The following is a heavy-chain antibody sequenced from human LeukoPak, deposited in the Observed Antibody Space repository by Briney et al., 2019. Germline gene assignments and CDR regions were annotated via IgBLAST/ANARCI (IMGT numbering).Heavy chain of an antibody. V-gene: IGHV4-38-2*02. D-gene: IGHD6-19*01. CDR3: ASPGIAVAGTGLYYYYYMDV. CDR2: IHHSGST. CDR1: GYSISSGYY. J-gene: IGHJ6*03. Sequence: PSETLSLTCTVSGYSISSGYYWGWIRQPPGKGLEWIGSIHHSGSTYYNPSLKSRVTISVDTSKNQFSLKLSSVTAADTAVYYCASPGIAVAGTGLYYYYYMDVWGKGTTVTVSS.